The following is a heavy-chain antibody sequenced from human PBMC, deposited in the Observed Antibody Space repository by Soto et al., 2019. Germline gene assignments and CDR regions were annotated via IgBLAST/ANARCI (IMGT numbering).Heavy chain of an antibody. V-gene: IGHV3-13*01. Sequence: EGSLRLSCAASGFTFSSYDMHWVRQATGKGLEWVSAIGTAGDTYYPGSVKGRFTISRENAKNSLYLQMNSLRAGDTAVYYCERDLYGAYSSSWADGRDGWGQGTTVTV. CDR2: IGTAGDT. CDR1: GFTFSSYD. J-gene: IGHJ6*02. D-gene: IGHD6-13*01. CDR3: ERDLYGAYSSSWADGRDG.